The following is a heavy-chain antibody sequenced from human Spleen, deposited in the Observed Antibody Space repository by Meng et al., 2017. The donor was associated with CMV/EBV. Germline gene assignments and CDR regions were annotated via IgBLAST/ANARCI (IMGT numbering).Heavy chain of an antibody. J-gene: IGHJ2*01. CDR3: AKKCSGASCYNRDTYYYFDL. V-gene: IGHV3-48*03. Sequence: GESLKISCAASGFTFSSYEMNWVRQAPGKGLEWVSYISSSASTIYYVDSVKGRFTISRDDAKNTLYLQMNSLRAEDTAMYYCAKKCSGASCYNRDTYYYFDLWGRGTLVTVSS. CDR2: ISSSASTI. D-gene: IGHD2-2*02. CDR1: GFTFSSYE.